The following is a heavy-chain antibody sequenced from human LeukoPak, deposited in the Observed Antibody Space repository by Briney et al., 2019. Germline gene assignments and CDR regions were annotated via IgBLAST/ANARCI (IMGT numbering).Heavy chain of an antibody. D-gene: IGHD2-15*01. CDR2: FDPEDGET. V-gene: IGHV1-24*01. Sequence: ASVKVSCKVSGYTLTELSMHWVRQAPGKGLEWMGGFDPEDGETIYAQKFQGRVTMTEDTSTDTAYMELSSLRSEDTAVYYCATDLGYCSGGSCGKDYWGQGTLVTVSS. J-gene: IGHJ4*02. CDR3: ATDLGYCSGGSCGKDY. CDR1: GYTLTELS.